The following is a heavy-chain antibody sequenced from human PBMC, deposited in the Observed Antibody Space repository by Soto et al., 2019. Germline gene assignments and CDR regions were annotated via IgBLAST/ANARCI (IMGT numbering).Heavy chain of an antibody. CDR3: AKNGGGDGEDAFDI. Sequence: QVQLVESGGGVVQPGRSLRLSCAASGFTFSSYGMHWVRQAPGKGLEWVAVISYNGSNKYYADSVKGRFTISRDNSKNTLYLQMSSLRAEDTAVYYCAKNGGGDGEDAFDIWGQGTMVTVSS. V-gene: IGHV3-30*18. CDR2: ISYNGSNK. CDR1: GFTFSSYG. D-gene: IGHD2-21*02. J-gene: IGHJ3*02.